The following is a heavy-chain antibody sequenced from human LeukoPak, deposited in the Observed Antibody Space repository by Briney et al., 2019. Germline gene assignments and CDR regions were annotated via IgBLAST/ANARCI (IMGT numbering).Heavy chain of an antibody. D-gene: IGHD2-2*01. CDR2: VNGQGDTT. Sequence: GGSLRLSCVASGFTFSNYAMTWVRQAPGKGLEWVSVVNGQGDTTFYADSVKGRLTISRDNSKNTGYLQLNSLLAEDTAVSFCAKDLSSWNSGMNVWGQGTTVTVSS. CDR3: AKDLSSWNSGMNV. CDR1: GFTFSNYA. V-gene: IGHV3-23*01. J-gene: IGHJ6*02.